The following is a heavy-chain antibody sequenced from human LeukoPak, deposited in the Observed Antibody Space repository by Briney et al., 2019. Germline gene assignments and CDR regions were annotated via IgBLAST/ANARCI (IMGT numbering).Heavy chain of an antibody. CDR2: IIPIFGTA. CDR1: GGTFSSYA. Sequence: SVKVSCKASGGTFSSYAISWVRQAPGQGLEWMGGIIPIFGTANYAQKFQGRVTITTDESTSTAYMELSSLRSEDTAVYYCASPRDSGVSGWFDPWGQGTLVTVSS. D-gene: IGHD3-10*01. V-gene: IGHV1-69*05. J-gene: IGHJ5*02. CDR3: ASPRDSGVSGWFDP.